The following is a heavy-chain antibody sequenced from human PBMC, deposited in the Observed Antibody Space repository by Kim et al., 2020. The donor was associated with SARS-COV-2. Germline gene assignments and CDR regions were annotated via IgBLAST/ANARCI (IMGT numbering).Heavy chain of an antibody. CDR2: IIPIFGTA. Sequence: SVKVSCKASGGTFSSYAISWVRQAPGQGLEWMGGIIPIFGTANYAQKFQGRVTITADESTSTAYMELSSLRSEDTAVYYCARDYYEDIVVVPAAKGYYYSGMDVWGQGTTVTVSS. J-gene: IGHJ6*02. CDR3: ARDYYEDIVVVPAAKGYYYSGMDV. D-gene: IGHD2-2*01. CDR1: GGTFSSYA. V-gene: IGHV1-69*13.